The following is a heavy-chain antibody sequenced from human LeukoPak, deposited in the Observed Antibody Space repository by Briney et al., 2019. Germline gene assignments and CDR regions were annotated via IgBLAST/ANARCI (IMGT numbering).Heavy chain of an antibody. Sequence: KPSETLSLTCTVSGGSISSYYWSWIRQPPGKGLEWIGYIYYSGSTNYNPSLKSRVTISVDTSKNQFSLKLSSVTAADTAVYYCARVVSGYFVYYYYYMDVWGKGTTVTVSS. J-gene: IGHJ6*03. D-gene: IGHD3-3*01. CDR2: IYYSGST. CDR1: GGSISSYY. CDR3: ARVVSGYFVYYYYYMDV. V-gene: IGHV4-59*01.